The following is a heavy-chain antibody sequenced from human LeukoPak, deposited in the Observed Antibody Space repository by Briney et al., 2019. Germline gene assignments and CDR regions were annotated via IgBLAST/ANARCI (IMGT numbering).Heavy chain of an antibody. Sequence: SETLSLTCAVYGGSFSGYYWSWIRQPPGKGLEWSGEINHSGSTNYNPSLKSRVTISVDTSKNQFSLKLSSVTAADTAVYYCARARRGFDPWGQGTLVTVSS. CDR1: GGSFSGYY. V-gene: IGHV4-34*01. J-gene: IGHJ5*02. CDR3: ARARRGFDP. CDR2: INHSGST.